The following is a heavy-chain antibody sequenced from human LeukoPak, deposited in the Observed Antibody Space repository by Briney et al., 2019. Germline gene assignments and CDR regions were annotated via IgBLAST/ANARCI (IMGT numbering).Heavy chain of an antibody. D-gene: IGHD2-2*01. CDR1: GYTFTGYY. V-gene: IGHV1-2*02. CDR2: INPNSGGT. J-gene: IGHJ4*02. CDR3: ARGLYCSSTSCYYFDY. Sequence: ASVKVSCKASGYTFTGYYMHWVRQAPGQGLGWMGWINPNSGGTNYAQKFQGRVTMTRDTSISTAYMELSRLRSDDTAVYYCARGLYCSSTSCYYFDYWGQGTLVTVSS.